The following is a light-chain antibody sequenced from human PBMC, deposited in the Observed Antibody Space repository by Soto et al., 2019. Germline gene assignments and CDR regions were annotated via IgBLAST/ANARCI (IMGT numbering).Light chain of an antibody. Sequence: DIEMTQSPSTLSASVGDRVTITCRASQSFSGWLAWYQQKPGKAPNLLIYRASSLQSGVPSRFSGSGSGTEFTLTISSLQPDDVATYYCQQFSSYPLTFGGGTKVEIK. V-gene: IGKV1-5*03. CDR1: QSFSGW. CDR2: RAS. CDR3: QQFSSYPLT. J-gene: IGKJ4*01.